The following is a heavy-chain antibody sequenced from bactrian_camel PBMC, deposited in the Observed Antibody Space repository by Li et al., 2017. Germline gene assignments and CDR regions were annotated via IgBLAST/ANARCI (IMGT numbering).Heavy chain of an antibody. CDR3: AAANRASAPGVPLPGDVNV. V-gene: IGHV3S55*01. CDR2: SDTDGTT. CDR1: YWPSSRKC. J-gene: IGHJ4*01. Sequence: HVQLVESGGGSVHVGGSLRLSCKYNYWPSSRKCMGWFRQPPGKEREGIAASDTDGTTCYADSLKGRFSISQGNAKNTLYLQMNSLKPEDTAMYYCAAANRASAPGVPLPGDVNVWGHGTQVTVS.